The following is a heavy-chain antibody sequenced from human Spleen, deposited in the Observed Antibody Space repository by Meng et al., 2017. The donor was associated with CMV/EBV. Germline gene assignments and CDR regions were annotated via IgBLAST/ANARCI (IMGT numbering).Heavy chain of an antibody. CDR2: ISSSGSTI. Sequence: GESLKISCAASGFTFTSYAMSWVRQAPGKGLEWVSYISSSGSTIYYADSVKGRFTISRDNAKNSLYLQMNSLRAEDTAVYYCAREGGWDQTDYWGQGTLVTVSS. V-gene: IGHV3-48*04. CDR3: AREGGWDQTDY. CDR1: GFTFTSYA. D-gene: IGHD1-26*01. J-gene: IGHJ4*02.